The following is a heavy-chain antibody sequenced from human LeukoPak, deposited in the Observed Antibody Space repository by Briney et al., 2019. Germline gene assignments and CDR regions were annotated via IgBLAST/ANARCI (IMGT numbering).Heavy chain of an antibody. Sequence: GGSLRLSCAASGFTFSSYAMSWVRQAPGKGLEWVAVISYDGSNKYYADSVKGRFTISRDNSKNTLYLQMNSLRAEDTAVYYCARGKWELPYYYFDYWGQGTLVTVSS. V-gene: IGHV3-30-3*01. CDR1: GFTFSSYA. CDR3: ARGKWELPYYYFDY. J-gene: IGHJ4*02. D-gene: IGHD1-26*01. CDR2: ISYDGSNK.